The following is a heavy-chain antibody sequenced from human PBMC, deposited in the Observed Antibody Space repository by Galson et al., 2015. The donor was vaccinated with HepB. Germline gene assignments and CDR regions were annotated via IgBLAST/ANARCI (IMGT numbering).Heavy chain of an antibody. D-gene: IGHD3-10*01. CDR3: VARSRESDVLLWFGDSDA. Sequence: SLRLSCAASGFTFSSYAMHWVRQAPGKGLEYVSAISSNGGSTYYADSVKGRFTISRDNSKNTLYLQMSSLRAEDTAVYYCVARSRESDVLLWFGDSDAWGQGTLVTVSS. J-gene: IGHJ5*02. CDR1: GFTFSSYA. CDR2: ISSNGGST. V-gene: IGHV3-64D*06.